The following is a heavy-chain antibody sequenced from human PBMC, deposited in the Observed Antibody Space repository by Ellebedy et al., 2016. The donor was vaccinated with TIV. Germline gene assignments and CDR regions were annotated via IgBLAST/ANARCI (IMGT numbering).Heavy chain of an antibody. CDR3: ARAPTTGGGGSIDY. J-gene: IGHJ4*02. V-gene: IGHV3-11*04. CDR2: ISSSSSTI. D-gene: IGHD1-26*01. CDR1: GFTLSDYY. Sequence: GESLKISCAVSGFTLSDYYMSWIRQAPGKGLEWVSYISSSSSTIYYADSVKGRFTISRDNAKNSLYLQMNSLRDEDTAVYYCARAPTTGGGGSIDYWGQGTLVTVSS.